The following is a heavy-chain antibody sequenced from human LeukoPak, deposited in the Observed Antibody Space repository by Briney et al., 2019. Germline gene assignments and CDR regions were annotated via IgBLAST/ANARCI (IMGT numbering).Heavy chain of an antibody. V-gene: IGHV3-21*01. CDR3: AREVLGYYYDSSGPYFDY. CDR1: GFTFSSYA. CDR2: ISSSSSYI. Sequence: GGSLRLSCAASGFTFSSYAMSWVRQAPGRGLEWVSSISSSSSYIYYADSVKGRFTISRDNAKNSLYLQMNSLRAEDTAVYYCAREVLGYYYDSSGPYFDYWGQGTLVTVSS. D-gene: IGHD3-22*01. J-gene: IGHJ4*02.